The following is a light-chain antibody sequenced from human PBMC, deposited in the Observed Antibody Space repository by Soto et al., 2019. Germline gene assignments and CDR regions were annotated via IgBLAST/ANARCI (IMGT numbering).Light chain of an antibody. CDR1: QSVSSN. CDR2: GAS. V-gene: IGKV3-15*01. Sequence: EIVMTQSPATLSVSPGERATLSCRASQSVSSNLAWYQQKPGQAPRLLIHGASTRATGIPARFSGSGSGTEFTLTISSLQYEDFAVYYCQQYNKWPRTFGQGTKVDIK. J-gene: IGKJ1*01. CDR3: QQYNKWPRT.